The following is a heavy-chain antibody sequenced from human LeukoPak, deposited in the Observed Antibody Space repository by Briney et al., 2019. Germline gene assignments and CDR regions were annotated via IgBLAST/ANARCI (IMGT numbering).Heavy chain of an antibody. J-gene: IGHJ4*02. CDR1: GFTFDDYA. CDR3: AKTSGPRFMYYFDY. V-gene: IGHV3-9*01. Sequence: GGSLRLSCAASGFTFDDYAMHWVRQAPGKGLEWVSGIRWNSGSIGYADSVKGRFTISRDNAKNSLYLQMNSLRAEDTALYYCAKTSGPRFMYYFDYWGQGTLVTVSS. CDR2: IRWNSGSI. D-gene: IGHD3-3*01.